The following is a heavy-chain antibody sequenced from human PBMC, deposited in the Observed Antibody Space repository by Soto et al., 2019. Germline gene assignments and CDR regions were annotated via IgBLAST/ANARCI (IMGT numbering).Heavy chain of an antibody. V-gene: IGHV2-26*04. CDR3: ASTDSPSWYWFAP. CDR2: IFSNDEK. CDR1: GFSLSNAGLG. Sequence: QVTVKESGPVLVKPTETLTLTCTVSGFSLSNAGLGVSWIRQPPGKALEWLAHIFSNDEKSYSTSLKSRLTSSKDTSKSHVVITITHMHPADTATYYCASTDSPSWYWFAPWGQGTLVTVSS. D-gene: IGHD6-13*01. J-gene: IGHJ5*02.